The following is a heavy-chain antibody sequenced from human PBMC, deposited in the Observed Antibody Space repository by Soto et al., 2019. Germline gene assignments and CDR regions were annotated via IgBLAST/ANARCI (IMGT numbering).Heavy chain of an antibody. J-gene: IGHJ5*02. CDR1: GFSLSTSGVG. V-gene: IGHV2-5*01. D-gene: IGHD6-13*01. CDR3: AHRRGAAAARWFDP. CDR2: IYWNDDK. Sequence: SGPTLVNPIQTLTLTCTFSGFSLSTSGVGVGWIRQPPGKALEWLALIYWNDDKRYSPSLKSRLTITKDTSKNQVVLTMTNMDPVDTATYYCAHRRGAAAARWFDPWGQGTLVTVSS.